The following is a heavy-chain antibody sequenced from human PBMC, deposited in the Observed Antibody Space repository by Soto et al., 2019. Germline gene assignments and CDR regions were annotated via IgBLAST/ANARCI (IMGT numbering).Heavy chain of an antibody. CDR3: ARDGYDFWSGYRHYYYYYGMDV. D-gene: IGHD3-3*01. CDR2: ISYDGSNK. Sequence: VQMLESGGGLVQPGGSLRLSCAASGFIFSNYAMSWVRQAPGKGLEWVAVISYDGSNKYYADSVKGRFTISRDNSKNTLYLQMNSLRAEDTAVYYCARDGYDFWSGYRHYYYYYGMDVWGQGTTVTVSS. V-gene: IGHV3-30-3*01. J-gene: IGHJ6*02. CDR1: GFIFSNYA.